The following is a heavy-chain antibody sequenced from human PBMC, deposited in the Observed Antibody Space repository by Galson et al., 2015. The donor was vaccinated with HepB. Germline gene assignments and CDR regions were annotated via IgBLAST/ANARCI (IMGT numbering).Heavy chain of an antibody. CDR2: IWYDGSNK. J-gene: IGHJ4*02. D-gene: IGHD2-21*02. CDR3: ARDLENYCGADCFSWPLAY. CDR1: GFTFSSYG. Sequence: SLRLSCAASGFTFSSYGMHWVRQAPGKGLEWVTIIWYDGSNKYYADSMKGRFTVSRDNSKNTLYLQMNSLRAEDTAVYYCARDLENYCGADCFSWPLAYWGQGTVVTVSS. V-gene: IGHV3-33*08.